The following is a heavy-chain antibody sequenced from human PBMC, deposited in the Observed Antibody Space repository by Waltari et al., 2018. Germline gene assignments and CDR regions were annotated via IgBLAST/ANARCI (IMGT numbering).Heavy chain of an antibody. V-gene: IGHV3-21*01. D-gene: IGHD6-19*01. CDR3: ARVKLTVAGDS. CDR1: GFTFSNYT. Sequence: EVQVVESGGGLARPGGSLRLSCAASGFTFSNYTMNWVRQAPGKGLEWVASITSRSTYIYYADSVKGRFTISRDNAKNSLHLHMNSLRTDDTAFYFCARVKLTVAGDSWGRGTLVTVSS. CDR2: ITSRSTYI. J-gene: IGHJ4*02.